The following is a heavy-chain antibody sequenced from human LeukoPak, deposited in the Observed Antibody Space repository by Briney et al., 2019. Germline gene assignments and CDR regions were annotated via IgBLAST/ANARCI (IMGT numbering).Heavy chain of an antibody. CDR2: INHSGST. CDR3: ARGLYSYGYDLRY. CDR1: GGSFSGYY. Sequence: PSETLSLTCAVYGGSFSGYYWSWIRQPPGKGLEWIGEINHSGSTNYNPSLKSRLTISVDTSKNQFSLKLSSVTAAATAVYYCARGLYSYGYDLRYWGQGTLVTVSS. V-gene: IGHV4-34*01. J-gene: IGHJ4*02. D-gene: IGHD5-18*01.